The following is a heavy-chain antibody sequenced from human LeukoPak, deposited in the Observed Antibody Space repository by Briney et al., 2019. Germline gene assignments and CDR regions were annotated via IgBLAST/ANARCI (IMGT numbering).Heavy chain of an antibody. V-gene: IGHV1-46*01. J-gene: IGHJ4*02. CDR3: AREKGAMVDY. D-gene: IGHD1-26*01. CDR1: GYTFTIYY. CDR2: INPSGGST. Sequence: ASVKVSCKASGYTFTIYYMHWVRQAPGQGLEWMGIINPSGGSTSNAQKFQGRVTMTRDTSTSTDYMELRIQRPEDKAMYYCAREKGAMVDYWGQGPLVTVSS.